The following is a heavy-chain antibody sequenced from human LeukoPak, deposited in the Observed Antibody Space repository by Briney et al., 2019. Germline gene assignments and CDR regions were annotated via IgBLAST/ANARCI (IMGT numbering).Heavy chain of an antibody. D-gene: IGHD3-22*01. CDR2: INPNSGGT. CDR3: ARGYYYDSSGYYYGMDV. J-gene: IGHJ6*02. Sequence: ASVKVSCKASGYTFTGYYMHCVRQAPGQGREWMGWINPNSGGTNYAQKFQGRVTMTRDTSISTAYMELSRLRSDDTAVYYCARGYYYDSSGYYYGMDVWGQGTTVTVSS. CDR1: GYTFTGYY. V-gene: IGHV1-2*02.